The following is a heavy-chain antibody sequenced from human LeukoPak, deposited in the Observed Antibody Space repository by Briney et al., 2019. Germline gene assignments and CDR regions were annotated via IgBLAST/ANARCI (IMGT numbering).Heavy chain of an antibody. V-gene: IGHV1-8*01. CDR1: GYTFTSYD. CDR3: ARSWVAAGACFDY. D-gene: IGHD6-13*01. J-gene: IGHJ4*02. CDR2: MNPNSGNT. Sequence: ASVKVSCKASGYTFTSYDINWVRQATGQGLEWMGWMNPNSGNTGYAQKFQGRVTMTRNTSISTAYMELSSLRSEDTAVYYCARSWVAAGACFDYWGQGTLVTVSS.